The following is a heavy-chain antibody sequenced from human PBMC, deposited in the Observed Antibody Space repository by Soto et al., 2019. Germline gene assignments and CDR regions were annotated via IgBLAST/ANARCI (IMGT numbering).Heavy chain of an antibody. V-gene: IGHV3-9*01. CDR3: AKDGNYGILTSYSPSFDY. CDR2: INWNSGSI. CDR1: GFTFDDYA. D-gene: IGHD3-9*01. Sequence: HPGGSLRLSCAASGFTFDDYAMHWVRQAPGKGLEWVSGINWNSGSIGYADSVKGRFTISRDNAKNSLYLQMNSLRAEDTALYYCAKDGNYGILTSYSPSFDYWGQGTLVTVSS. J-gene: IGHJ4*02.